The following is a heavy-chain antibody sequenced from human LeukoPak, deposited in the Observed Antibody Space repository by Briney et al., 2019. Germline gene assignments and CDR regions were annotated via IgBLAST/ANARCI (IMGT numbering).Heavy chain of an antibody. D-gene: IGHD2-15*01. Sequence: RASVKVSCKASGYTFTDYYMHWVRQAPGQGLEWMGWINLNSGGTNFAQRFQGRVTMARDTSISTAYMDLSRLISDDTAVYYCARDAGYCTGGSCWYFDHWGQGTLVTVSS. J-gene: IGHJ4*02. CDR2: INLNSGGT. CDR3: ARDAGYCTGGSCWYFDH. V-gene: IGHV1-2*02. CDR1: GYTFTDYY.